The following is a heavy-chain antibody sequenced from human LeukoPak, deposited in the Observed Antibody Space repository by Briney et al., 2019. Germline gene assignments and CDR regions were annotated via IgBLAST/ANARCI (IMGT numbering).Heavy chain of an antibody. CDR3: ARGTEQAPVTSFDY. D-gene: IGHD4-17*01. J-gene: IGHJ4*02. CDR1: GFTFSSYA. CDR2: ISYDGSNK. Sequence: GGSLRLSCAASGFTFSSYAMHWVRQAPGKGLEWVAVISYDGSNKYYADSVKGRFTISRDNSKNTLYLQMNSLRAEDTAVYYCARGTEQAPVTSFDYWGQGTLVTVSS. V-gene: IGHV3-30*04.